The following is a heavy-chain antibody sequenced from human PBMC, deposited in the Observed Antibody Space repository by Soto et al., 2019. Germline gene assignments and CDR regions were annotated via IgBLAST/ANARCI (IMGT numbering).Heavy chain of an antibody. J-gene: IGHJ4*02. CDR1: AFTFNSYA. D-gene: IGHD3-10*01. V-gene: IGHV3-23*01. CDR2: ISGSGDST. CDR3: AKNGPRGGVFTYFDC. Sequence: GGSLRLSCVASAFTFNSYAMSWVRPAPGKGLEWVSAISGSGDSTYYADSVKGRFTISRDNSKNTLYLQMNSLRAEDTAVYYCAKNGPRGGVFTYFDCWGQGTLVTVSS.